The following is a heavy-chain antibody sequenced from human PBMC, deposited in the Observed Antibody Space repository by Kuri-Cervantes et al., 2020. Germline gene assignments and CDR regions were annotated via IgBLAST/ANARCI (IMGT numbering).Heavy chain of an antibody. CDR1: GGSFSSYY. J-gene: IGHJ3*02. V-gene: IGHV4-39*02. D-gene: IGHD3-22*01. CDR2: IYYSGST. CDR3: ARDPSKYYYDSSGLCAFDI. Sequence: SETLSLTCAVYGGSFSSYYWGWIRQPPGKGLEWIGSIYYSGSTYYNPSLKSRVTISVDTSKNQFSLKLSSVTAADTAVYYCARDPSKYYYDSSGLCAFDIWGQGTMVTVSS.